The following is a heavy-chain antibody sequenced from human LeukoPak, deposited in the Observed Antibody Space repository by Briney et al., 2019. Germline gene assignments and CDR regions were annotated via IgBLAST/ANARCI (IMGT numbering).Heavy chain of an antibody. CDR2: INHSGST. CDR1: GGSFSGYY. D-gene: IGHD6-13*01. J-gene: IGHJ3*02. Sequence: PSETLSLTCAVYGGSFSGYYWSWIRQPPGKGLEWIGEINHSGSTNYNPSLKSRGTISVDTSKNQFSLKLISVTAADTAVYYCASRVSRQQLVLRAFDIWGQGTMVTVSS. V-gene: IGHV4-34*01. CDR3: ASRVSRQQLVLRAFDI.